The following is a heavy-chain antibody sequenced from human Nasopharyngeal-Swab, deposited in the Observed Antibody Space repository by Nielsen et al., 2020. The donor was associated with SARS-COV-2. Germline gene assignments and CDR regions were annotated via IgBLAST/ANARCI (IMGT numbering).Heavy chain of an antibody. CDR3: AKDITSGDTMATHYYYGMDV. CDR1: GFTFSSYA. D-gene: IGHD2-21*01. CDR2: ISWNSGSI. Sequence: SLKISCAASGFTFSSYAMSWVRQAPGKGLEWVSGISWNSGSIGYADSVKGRFTISRDNAKNSLYLQMNSLRAEDTALYYCAKDITSGDTMATHYYYGMDVWGQGTTVTVSS. J-gene: IGHJ6*02. V-gene: IGHV3-9*01.